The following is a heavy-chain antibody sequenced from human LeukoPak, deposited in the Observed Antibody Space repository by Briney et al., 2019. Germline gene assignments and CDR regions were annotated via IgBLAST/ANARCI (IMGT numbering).Heavy chain of an antibody. CDR3: AKVGDLLWFGELFKGAFDI. CDR1: GFTFSSYA. V-gene: IGHV3-23*01. J-gene: IGHJ3*02. CDR2: ISGSGGST. Sequence: PGGSLRLSCAASGFTFSSYAMSWVCQAPGKGLEWVSAISGSGGSTYYADSVKGRFTISRDNSKNTLYLQMNSLRAEDTAVYYCAKVGDLLWFGELFKGAFDIWGQGTMVTVSS. D-gene: IGHD3-10*01.